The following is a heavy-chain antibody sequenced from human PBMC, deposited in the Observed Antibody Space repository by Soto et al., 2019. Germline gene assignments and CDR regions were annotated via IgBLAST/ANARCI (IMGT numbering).Heavy chain of an antibody. D-gene: IGHD6-6*01. CDR1: GGSFSGYY. Sequence: SETLSLTCAVYGGSFSGYYWSWIRQPPGKGLEWIGEINHSGSTNYNPSLKSRVTISVDTSKNQFSLKLSSVTAADTAVYYCARGQESGAARPYYYYYMDVWGKGTTVTVSS. V-gene: IGHV4-34*01. CDR3: ARGQESGAARPYYYYYMDV. J-gene: IGHJ6*03. CDR2: INHSGST.